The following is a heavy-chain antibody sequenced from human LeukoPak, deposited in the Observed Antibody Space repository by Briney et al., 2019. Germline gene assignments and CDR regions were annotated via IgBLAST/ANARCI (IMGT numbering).Heavy chain of an antibody. J-gene: IGHJ1*01. CDR1: GFTFSSHW. CDR3: AKRAWEQWLGEYFQH. CDR2: IKKDVDEK. V-gene: IGHV3-7*03. D-gene: IGHD6-19*01. Sequence: GGSLRLSCAASGFTFSSHWMTWIRQAPGKGLEWVASIKKDVDEKYYVDSVKGRFTISRDNAKNSLYLHMNSLRVEDTAVYYCAKRAWEQWLGEYFQHWGQGTLVTVSS.